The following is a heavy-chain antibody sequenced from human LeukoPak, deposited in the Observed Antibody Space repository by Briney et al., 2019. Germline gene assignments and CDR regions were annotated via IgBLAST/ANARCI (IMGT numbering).Heavy chain of an antibody. Sequence: SSETLSLTCAVYGGSFSGYYWSWIRQPPGKGLEWIGEINHSGSTNYNPSLKSRVTISVDTSKNQFSLKLSSVTAADTAVYYCARGVYGPFDYWGQGTLVTVSS. CDR2: INHSGST. J-gene: IGHJ4*02. V-gene: IGHV4-34*01. D-gene: IGHD3-16*01. CDR3: ARGVYGPFDY. CDR1: GGSFSGYY.